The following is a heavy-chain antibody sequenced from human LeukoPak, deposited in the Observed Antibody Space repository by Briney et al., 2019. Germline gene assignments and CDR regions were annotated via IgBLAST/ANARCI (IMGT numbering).Heavy chain of an antibody. D-gene: IGHD3-22*01. CDR2: ISDSGGST. Sequence: GGSLTLSCAASGFTFNSYAMSWVRQAPGKGLDWVSAISDSGGSTYYADSVKGRFTISRDNSKNTLYLLMNSLRAEDTAVYFCANRRDRSGYRHFDYRGQGTLVTVSS. V-gene: IGHV3-23*01. CDR3: ANRRDRSGYRHFDY. CDR1: GFTFNSYA. J-gene: IGHJ4*02.